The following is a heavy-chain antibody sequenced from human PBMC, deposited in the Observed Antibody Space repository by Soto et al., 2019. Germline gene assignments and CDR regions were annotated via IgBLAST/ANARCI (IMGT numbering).Heavy chain of an antibody. D-gene: IGHD4-4*01. CDR3: AKYSNYGYLDY. J-gene: IGHJ4*02. CDR2: ISGSGGST. Sequence: GGSLRLSCAASGFTFSSYAMSWGRQAPGNGLEWVSAISGSGGSTYYAYSVKGRFTISRDNSKNTLYLQMNSLRPEDTAVYYCAKYSNYGYLDYWGQGTLVTVSS. V-gene: IGHV3-23*01. CDR1: GFTFSSYA.